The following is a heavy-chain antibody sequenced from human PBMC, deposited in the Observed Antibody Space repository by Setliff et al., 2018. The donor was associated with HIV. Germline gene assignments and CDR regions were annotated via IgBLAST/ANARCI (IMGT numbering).Heavy chain of an antibody. CDR1: GFTFGDYA. CDR2: IRSKAHGGTT. J-gene: IGHJ4*02. CDR3: TRSNWGSTPDFDY. D-gene: IGHD7-27*01. V-gene: IGHV3-49*04. Sequence: PGGSLRLSCAASGFTFGDYAMSWVRQAPGKGLEWVGFIRSKAHGGTTEYAASVEVRFIISRDDSKSIAYLQMNSLKTEDTAVYYCTRSNWGSTPDFDYWGQGTMVTVS.